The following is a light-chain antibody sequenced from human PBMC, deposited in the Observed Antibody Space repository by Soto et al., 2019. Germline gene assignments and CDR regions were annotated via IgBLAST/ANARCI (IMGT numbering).Light chain of an antibody. J-gene: IGLJ2*01. CDR1: SSNVESYNL. CDR3: SSYAGAVV. Sequence: QSALTQPASVSGSPGQSITISCTRTSSNVESYNLVSWYQHPPGKAPNLIIYEGSERPSGVSNRFSGAQSGHSASLTISGLQAEDEADYYCSSYAGAVVFGGGTKVTVL. V-gene: IGLV2-23*01. CDR2: EGS.